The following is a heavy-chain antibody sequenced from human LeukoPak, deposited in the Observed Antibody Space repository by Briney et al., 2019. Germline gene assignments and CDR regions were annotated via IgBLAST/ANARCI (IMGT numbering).Heavy chain of an antibody. CDR1: GGSISSSSYY. D-gene: IGHD1-1*01. CDR3: ARGVPVDY. CDR2: IYYSGST. Sequence: PSETLSLTCTVSGGSISSSSYYWGWIRQPPGKGLEWIGSIYYSGSTYYNPSLKSRVTISVDTSKNQFSLKRSSVTAADTAVYYCARGVPVDYWGQGTLVTVSS. V-gene: IGHV4-39*07. J-gene: IGHJ4*02.